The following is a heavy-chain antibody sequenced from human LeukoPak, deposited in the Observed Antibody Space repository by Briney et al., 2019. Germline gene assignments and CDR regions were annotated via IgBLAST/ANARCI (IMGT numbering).Heavy chain of an antibody. CDR1: GDTFSDFY. CDR3: AREWGPNYVQGWFDP. D-gene: IGHD3-10*02. CDR2: INPKTGGI. Sequence: GASVTVSCKASGDTFSDFYIHWVRQAPGQGLEWMGWINPKTGGITYSQKFKGRVTMTRDTSLNTAHMEVTGLTFGDTAVYYCAREWGPNYVQGWFDPWGQGTLVSVSS. V-gene: IGHV1-2*02. J-gene: IGHJ5*02.